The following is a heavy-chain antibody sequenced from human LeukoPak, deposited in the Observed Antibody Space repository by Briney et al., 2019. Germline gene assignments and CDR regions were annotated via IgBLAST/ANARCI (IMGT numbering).Heavy chain of an antibody. CDR3: ARRLAAAGFYFFDY. CDR1: GYSLTSYW. Sequence: GESLKISCNGSGYSLTSYWIGWVRQMPGKGLEWMVIIYPVESDTRYSTSFQGQVTISADKSTSTAYLQWSSLKASDTAMYYCARRLAAAGFYFFDYWGQGTLVTVSS. D-gene: IGHD6-13*01. V-gene: IGHV5-51*01. J-gene: IGHJ4*02. CDR2: IYPVESDT.